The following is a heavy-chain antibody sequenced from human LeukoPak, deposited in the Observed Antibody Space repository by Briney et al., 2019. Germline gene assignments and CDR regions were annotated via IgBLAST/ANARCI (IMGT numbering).Heavy chain of an antibody. J-gene: IGHJ4*02. CDR1: VYTLTSYR. CDR3: ARGQQEYYYGSGIPYYFYY. Sequence: SVPVSRMASVYTLTSYRLSWVRQAPAQGLDRIGWMCPYNGNTNYAQKLQDRVTMTTDTSTSKAYMEVRSLRSDDTAVYYCARGQQEYYYGSGIPYYFYYWGQGTLVTVPS. D-gene: IGHD3-10*01. V-gene: IGHV1-18*01. CDR2: MCPYNGNT.